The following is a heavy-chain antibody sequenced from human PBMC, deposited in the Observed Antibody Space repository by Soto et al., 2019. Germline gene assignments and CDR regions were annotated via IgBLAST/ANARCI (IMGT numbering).Heavy chain of an antibody. V-gene: IGHV4-59*01. CDR3: ARVGREYCTKGVCYRCFAP. D-gene: IGHD2-8*01. CDR1: GGSISSYY. Sequence: QVQLQESGPGLVKPSETLSLTCTVSGGSISSYYWSWIRQPPGKGLEWIGYIYYSGSTNYNPSLKGRVTISVDTSKNQFSLKLGSVTAADTAVYYCARVGREYCTKGVCYRCFAPGGQGTLVTVSP. J-gene: IGHJ5*02. CDR2: IYYSGST.